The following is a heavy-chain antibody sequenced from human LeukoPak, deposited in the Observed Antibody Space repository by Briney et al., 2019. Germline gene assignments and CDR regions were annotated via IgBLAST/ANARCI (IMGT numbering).Heavy chain of an antibody. V-gene: IGHV1-69*13. D-gene: IGHD2-2*01. CDR2: IIPIFGTA. Sequence: SVKVSCKASGGTFSSYAISWVRQAPGQGLEWMGGIIPIFGTANYAQKFQGRVTITADESTSTAYMELSSLRSEDTAVYYCAAEEGYCSGTSCYRNWFDPWGQGTLVTVSS. CDR1: GGTFSSYA. CDR3: AAEEGYCSGTSCYRNWFDP. J-gene: IGHJ5*02.